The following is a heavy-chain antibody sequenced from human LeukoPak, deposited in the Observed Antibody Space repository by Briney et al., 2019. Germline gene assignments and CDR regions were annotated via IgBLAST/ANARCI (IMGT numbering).Heavy chain of an antibody. CDR2: ISSSSSTI. J-gene: IGHJ4*02. V-gene: IGHV3-48*01. Sequence: PGGSLRLSCAASGFTFSSYAMHWVRQAPGKGLEWVSYISSSSSTIYYADSVKGRFTISRDNAKNSLYLQMNSLRAEDTAVYYCARGDYYDSSTMDYWGQGTLVTVSS. D-gene: IGHD3-22*01. CDR3: ARGDYYDSSTMDY. CDR1: GFTFSSYA.